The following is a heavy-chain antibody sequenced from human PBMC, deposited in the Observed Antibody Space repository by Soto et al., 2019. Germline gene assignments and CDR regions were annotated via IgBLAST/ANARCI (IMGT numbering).Heavy chain of an antibody. Sequence: PSETLSLTCAVYGGSFSGYYWSWIRQPPGKGLEWIGEINHSESTNYNPSLKSRVTISVDTSKNQFSLKLSSVTAADTAVYYCARDTPTGFDYWGQGTLVTVSS. CDR2: INHSEST. D-gene: IGHD4-4*01. J-gene: IGHJ4*02. CDR1: GGSFSGYY. V-gene: IGHV4-34*01. CDR3: ARDTPTGFDY.